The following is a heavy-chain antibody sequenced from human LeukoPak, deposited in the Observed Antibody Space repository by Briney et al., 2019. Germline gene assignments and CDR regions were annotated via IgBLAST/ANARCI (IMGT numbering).Heavy chain of an antibody. CDR1: GFTFSSYA. V-gene: IGHV3-30*09. D-gene: IGHD3-3*01. Sequence: GGSLRLSCVASGFTFSSYAMHWVRQAPGKGLEWVAVISDDGSNKYYADSVKGRFAISRDNSKSTLYLQMSSLRAEDTAVYYCAKASEKAPWSAFDIWGQGTMVTVSS. CDR3: AKASEKAPWSAFDI. J-gene: IGHJ3*02. CDR2: ISDDGSNK.